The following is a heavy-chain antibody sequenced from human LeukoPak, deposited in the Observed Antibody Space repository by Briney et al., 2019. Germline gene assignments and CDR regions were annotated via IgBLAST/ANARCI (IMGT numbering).Heavy chain of an antibody. Sequence: GGSLRLSCAASGFTVSSNYMTWVRQAPGKGLEWVSVVYTGGSTYSAHSVKGRFTISRDNSKNTLYLQMNSLRAEDTAVYYCARGLAAAGLYFDYWGQGTLVTVSS. CDR2: VYTGGST. CDR3: ARGLAAAGLYFDY. J-gene: IGHJ4*02. CDR1: GFTVSSNY. D-gene: IGHD6-13*01. V-gene: IGHV3-53*01.